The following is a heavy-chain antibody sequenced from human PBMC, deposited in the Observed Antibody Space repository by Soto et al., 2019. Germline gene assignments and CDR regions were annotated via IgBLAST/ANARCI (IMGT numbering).Heavy chain of an antibody. D-gene: IGHD3-3*01. V-gene: IGHV1-69*13. CDR3: AKDILEWLFGSGDYYYYGMDV. Sequence: SVKVSCKASGGTFSTYSISWVRQAPGQGLEWMGGIIPMLGKTNYAQKFQGRVTITADESTSTAYMDLSSLRSGDTAVYYCAKDILEWLFGSGDYYYYGMDVWGQGTTVTVS. J-gene: IGHJ6*02. CDR2: IIPMLGKT. CDR1: GGTFSTYS.